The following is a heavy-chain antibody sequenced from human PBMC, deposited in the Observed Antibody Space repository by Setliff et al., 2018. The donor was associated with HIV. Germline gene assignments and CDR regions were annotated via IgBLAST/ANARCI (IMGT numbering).Heavy chain of an antibody. Sequence: GESLKISCKGSGYSFNSYWIGWVRQMPGKGLEWMGITYPGDSDTRYSPSFQGQVTISADKSISTAYLQWSGLKASDTAMYYCARQTLGYCSGGSCYGGAFDIWGQGTMVTVSS. CDR3: ARQTLGYCSGGSCYGGAFDI. CDR2: TYPGDSDT. D-gene: IGHD2-15*01. CDR1: GYSFNSYW. J-gene: IGHJ3*02. V-gene: IGHV5-51*01.